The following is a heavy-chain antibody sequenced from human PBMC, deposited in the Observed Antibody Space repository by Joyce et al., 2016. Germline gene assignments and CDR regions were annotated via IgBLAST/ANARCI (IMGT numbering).Heavy chain of an antibody. CDR3: ARFFPANTYSLDY. Sequence: QVQLVESGGGVVQPGASLGLSCTISGFMFSDYGMHWVRQAPGKGLEWVAVVWHDGGNIFYADSVQGRFIISRDNSKNTVYLQMNDLRGEDTAVYYCARFFPANTYSLDYWGRGTLVTVSS. V-gene: IGHV3-33*08. CDR2: VWHDGGNI. D-gene: IGHD2-21*01. J-gene: IGHJ4*02. CDR1: GFMFSDYG.